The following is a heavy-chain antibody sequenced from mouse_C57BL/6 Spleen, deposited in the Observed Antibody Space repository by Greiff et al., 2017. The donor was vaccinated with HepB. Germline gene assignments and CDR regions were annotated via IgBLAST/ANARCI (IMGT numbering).Heavy chain of an antibody. J-gene: IGHJ2*01. CDR2: IDPSDSET. D-gene: IGHD1-1*01. Sequence: QVQLQQPGAELVRPGSSVKLSCKASGCTFTSYWMHWVKQRPIQGLEWIGNIDPSDSETNYNQKFKDKATLTGDKSSSTAYMPLSSLTSEDSAVYYCARSTTVVFDYWGQGTTLTVSS. V-gene: IGHV1-52*01. CDR3: ARSTTVVFDY. CDR1: GCTFTSYW.